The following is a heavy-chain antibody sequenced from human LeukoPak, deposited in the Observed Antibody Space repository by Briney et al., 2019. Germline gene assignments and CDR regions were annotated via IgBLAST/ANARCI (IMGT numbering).Heavy chain of an antibody. CDR3: AKSPGYCSSTSCYGSFDY. Sequence: GGSLRLSCAASGFTFSSYAMSWVRQAPGKGLEWVSAISGSGGSTYYADSVKGRFTISRDNSKNTLYLQMNSLRAEDTAVYYCAKSPGYCSSTSCYGSFDYWGLGTLVTVSS. CDR1: GFTFSSYA. D-gene: IGHD2-2*01. J-gene: IGHJ4*02. CDR2: ISGSGGST. V-gene: IGHV3-23*01.